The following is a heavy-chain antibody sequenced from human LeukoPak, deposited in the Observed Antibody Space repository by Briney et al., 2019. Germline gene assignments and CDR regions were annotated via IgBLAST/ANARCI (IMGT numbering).Heavy chain of an antibody. D-gene: IGHD1-14*01. CDR3: AKDLRDGRKYYYYGMDV. Sequence: GGSLRLSCAASGFTFDDYAMHWVRQAPGKGLEWVSGISWNSGSIGYADSVKGRFTISRDNAKNSLYLQMNSLRAEDTALYCCAKDLRDGRKYYYYGMDVWGQGTTVTVSS. J-gene: IGHJ6*02. CDR1: GFTFDDYA. CDR2: ISWNSGSI. V-gene: IGHV3-9*01.